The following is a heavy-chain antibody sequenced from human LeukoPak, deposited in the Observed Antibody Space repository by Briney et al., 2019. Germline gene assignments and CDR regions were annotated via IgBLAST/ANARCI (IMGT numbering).Heavy chain of an antibody. CDR1: GGSFSGYY. CDR3: ARRSYYGHFDY. D-gene: IGHD3-10*01. J-gene: IGHJ4*02. V-gene: IGHV4-34*01. CDR2: INHSGST. Sequence: SETLSLTCAVYGGSFSGYYWSWIRQPPGKGLEWIGEINHSGSTNYNPSLKSRVTISVDTSKNQFSLKLSSVTAADTAVYYCARRSYYGHFDYWGQGTLVTVS.